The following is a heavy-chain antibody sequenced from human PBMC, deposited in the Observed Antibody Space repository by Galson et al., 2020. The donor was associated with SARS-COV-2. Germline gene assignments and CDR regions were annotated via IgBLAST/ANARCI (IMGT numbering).Heavy chain of an antibody. V-gene: IGHV6-1*01. CDR3: ARDPSRVDAAMLEFDY. D-gene: IGHD5-18*01. Sequence: SQTLSLTCAIYGDSVSSNSASWHWIRQSPSRGLEWLGRTYYRSKWYYEYAISVNSRIAVRPDTSRNQFSLQLTSVTPGDTAVYYCARDPSRVDAAMLEFDYWGQGTLVTVSP. J-gene: IGHJ4*02. CDR2: TYYRSKWYY. CDR1: GDSVSSNSAS.